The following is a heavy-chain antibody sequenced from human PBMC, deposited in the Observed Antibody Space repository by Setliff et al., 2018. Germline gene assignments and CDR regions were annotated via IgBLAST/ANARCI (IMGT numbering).Heavy chain of an antibody. D-gene: IGHD7-27*01. CDR3: ARGPGGATGEGFDI. Sequence: SETLSLTCTISDDSISSRHYYWSWIRQPAGKGLEWLGQIYTSWSTNYNPSRKGRATLSIDTSKNQFSLKLNSVTAADTAVYYCARGPGGATGEGFDIWGQGTMVTVSS. V-gene: IGHV4-61*09. CDR1: DDSISSRHYY. CDR2: IYTSWST. J-gene: IGHJ3*02.